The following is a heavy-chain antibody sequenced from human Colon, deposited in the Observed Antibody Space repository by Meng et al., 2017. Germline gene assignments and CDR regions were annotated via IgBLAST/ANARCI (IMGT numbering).Heavy chain of an antibody. J-gene: IGHJ5*02. CDR1: GFTFNNYY. CDR3: ARDSQGPRT. CDR2: IKQDASEK. Sequence: VHLVQSGGDVVQPGGSLRLSCAASGFTFNNYYISWVRQAPGKGLEWVANIKQDASEKNFVDSVKGRFSIFRDNVKNSVYLQMDSLRVEDTAVYYCARDSQGPRTWGQGTLVTVSS. V-gene: IGHV3-7*01.